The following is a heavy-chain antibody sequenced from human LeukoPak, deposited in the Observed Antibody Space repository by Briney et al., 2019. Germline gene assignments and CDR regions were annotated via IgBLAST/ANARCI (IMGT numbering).Heavy chain of an antibody. Sequence: GGSLRLSCAASGFTFSSYSMNWVRQAPGKGLEWVSSISSSGAYIFYADSVKGRFTISRDNSKNTLYLQMNSLRAEDTAVYYCAKCPSGVLRYFAPIDYWGQGTLVTVSS. CDR1: GFTFSSYS. J-gene: IGHJ4*02. CDR2: ISSSGAYI. V-gene: IGHV3-21*01. CDR3: AKCPSGVLRYFAPIDY. D-gene: IGHD3-9*01.